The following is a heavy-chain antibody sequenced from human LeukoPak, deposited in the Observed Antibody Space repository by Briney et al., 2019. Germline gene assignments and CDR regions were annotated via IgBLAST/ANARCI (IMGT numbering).Heavy chain of an antibody. Sequence: GGSLRLSCAASGFTFSTYGMSWVRQAPGKGLEWVSRINSDGGSTSYADSVKGRFTISRDNAKNTLYLQMNSLRAEDTAVYYCAREGYYDSSGYYYWVRYGFDYWGQGTLVTVSS. CDR2: INSDGGST. J-gene: IGHJ4*02. CDR3: AREGYYDSSGYYYWVRYGFDY. CDR1: GFTFSTYG. V-gene: IGHV3-74*01. D-gene: IGHD3-22*01.